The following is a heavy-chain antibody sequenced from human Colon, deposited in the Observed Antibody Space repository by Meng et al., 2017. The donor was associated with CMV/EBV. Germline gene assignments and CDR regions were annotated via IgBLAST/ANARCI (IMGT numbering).Heavy chain of an antibody. V-gene: IGHV1-46*02. J-gene: IGHJ5*02. CDR3: AREIPHALWFDP. D-gene: IGHD3-16*01. CDR1: GNKYKRKY. CDR2: KKKKEERK. Sequence: KATGNKYKRKYKERERKDKGKGVEWMGKKKKKEERKKKERNKKGRGAKTSDTSTSTDNMELSSLTSEDTAVYYCAREIPHALWFDPWGQGTLVTVSS.